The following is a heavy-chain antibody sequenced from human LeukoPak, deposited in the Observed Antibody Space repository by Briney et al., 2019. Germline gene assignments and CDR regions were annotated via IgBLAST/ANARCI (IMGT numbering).Heavy chain of an antibody. CDR2: IYYSGST. D-gene: IGHD3-3*01. Sequence: SETLSLTCTVSGGSISSSSYYWGWLRQPPGKGLEWIGSIYYSGSTYYNPSLKSRVTISVDTSKNQFSLKLSSVTAADTAVYYCARHPHFWSGPEYYYYYMDVWGKGTTVTVSS. CDR1: GGSISSSSYY. CDR3: ARHPHFWSGPEYYYYYMDV. J-gene: IGHJ6*03. V-gene: IGHV4-39*01.